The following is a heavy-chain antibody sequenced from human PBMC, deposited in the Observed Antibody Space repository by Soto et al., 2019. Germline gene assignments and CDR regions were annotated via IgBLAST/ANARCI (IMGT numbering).Heavy chain of an antibody. CDR1: GFALSDYT. J-gene: IGHJ4*01. V-gene: IGHV3-21*01. Sequence: DGLLVESGGGLVKPGGSLKLSCVVSGFALSDYTLNWVRQSPGKGLEWVSSLSPSGNYFYFRDSVKGRFTLSRDTAKNSVYLQMNSLTPEDTAVYYCARGTSQTHDFWSGFFDNWGHGTLVTVSS. CDR3: ARGTSQTHDFWSGFFDN. D-gene: IGHD3-3*01. CDR2: LSPSGNYF.